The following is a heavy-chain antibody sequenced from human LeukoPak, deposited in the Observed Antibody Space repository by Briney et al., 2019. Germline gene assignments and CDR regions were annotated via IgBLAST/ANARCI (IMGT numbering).Heavy chain of an antibody. CDR3: AREAYGSAPGVVWFDP. CDR1: GYTFTSYY. V-gene: IGHV1-46*01. Sequence: ASVKVSCKASGYTFTSYYMHWVRQAPGQGLEWMGIINPSGGSTSYAQKSQGRVTMTRDTSTSTVYMELSSLRSEDTAVYYCAREAYGSAPGVVWFDPWGQGTLVTVSS. CDR2: INPSGGST. D-gene: IGHD3-10*01. J-gene: IGHJ5*02.